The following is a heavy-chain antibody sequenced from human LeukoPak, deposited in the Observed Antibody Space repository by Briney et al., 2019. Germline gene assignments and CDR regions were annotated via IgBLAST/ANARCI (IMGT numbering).Heavy chain of an antibody. CDR3: ARARRMGAFDY. J-gene: IGHJ4*02. Sequence: SETLSLTCGVYGGSFSGYLWNWIRQPPGKDLEWLGEINHSGSANYHPSLKSRVTISIDTSKNQVSLSLSSVTAADTAVYYCARARRMGAFDYWGQGTLVTVSS. D-gene: IGHD3-16*01. CDR2: INHSGSA. CDR1: GGSFSGYL. V-gene: IGHV4-34*01.